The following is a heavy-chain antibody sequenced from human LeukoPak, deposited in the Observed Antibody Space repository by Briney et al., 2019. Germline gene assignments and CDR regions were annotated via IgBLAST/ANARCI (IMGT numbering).Heavy chain of an antibody. CDR2: IYTSGST. Sequence: SETLSLTCTVSGGSISSYYWSWIRQPAGKGLEWIGRIYTSGSTNYNPSLKSRVIMSVDTSKNQFSLKLNSVTAADTAVYYCARDLSSPPFYYYYMDVWGKGTTVTVSS. D-gene: IGHD6-13*01. CDR1: GGSISSYY. V-gene: IGHV4-4*07. J-gene: IGHJ6*03. CDR3: ARDLSSPPFYYYYMDV.